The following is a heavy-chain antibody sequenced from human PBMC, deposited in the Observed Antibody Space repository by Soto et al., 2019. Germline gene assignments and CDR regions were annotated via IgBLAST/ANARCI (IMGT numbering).Heavy chain of an antibody. CDR1: GFTFSSYG. Sequence: TGGSLRLSCAASGFTFSSYGMHWVRQAPGKGLEWVAVISYDGSNKYYADSVKGRFTISRDNSKNTLYLQMNSLRAEDTAVYYCAKPLDPTYDSNPFDYWGQGTLVTVSS. CDR2: ISYDGSNK. CDR3: AKPLDPTYDSNPFDY. D-gene: IGHD3-22*01. V-gene: IGHV3-30*18. J-gene: IGHJ4*02.